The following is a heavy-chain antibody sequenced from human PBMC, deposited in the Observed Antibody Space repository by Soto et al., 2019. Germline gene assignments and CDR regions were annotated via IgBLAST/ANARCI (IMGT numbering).Heavy chain of an antibody. CDR2: ISSSSSTI. J-gene: IGHJ6*04. CDR1: GFTFSSYS. D-gene: IGHD3-3*01. CDR3: ARSAPQYGMDV. V-gene: IGHV3-48*01. Sequence: GGSLRLSCAASGFTFSSYSMNWVRQAPGKGLEWVSYISSSSSTIYYADSVKGRFTISRDNAKNSLYLQMNSLRAEDTAVYYCARSAPQYGMDVWGKGTTVTVSS.